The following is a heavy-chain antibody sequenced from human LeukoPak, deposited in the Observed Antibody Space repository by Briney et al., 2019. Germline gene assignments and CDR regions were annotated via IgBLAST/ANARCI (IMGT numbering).Heavy chain of an antibody. CDR2: IQTDGSST. D-gene: IGHD6-13*01. CDR3: ARDSRHLSSTRGGLKESRGAFFDY. V-gene: IGHV3-74*01. J-gene: IGHJ4*02. Sequence: GGSLRLSCAASGFTFSSYWMHWVRQAPGKGLVWVSRIQTDGSSTNYADSVKGRFTISRDDAKNTLYLQMNSLRAEDTALYYCARDSRHLSSTRGGLKESRGAFFDYWGQGTLVTVSS. CDR1: GFTFSSYW.